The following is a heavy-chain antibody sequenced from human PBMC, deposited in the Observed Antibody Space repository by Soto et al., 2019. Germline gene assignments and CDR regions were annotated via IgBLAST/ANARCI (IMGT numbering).Heavy chain of an antibody. CDR1: GDSVSSNSAA. V-gene: IGHV6-1*01. CDR3: AREYYGSGSQMPLYYYYCGMDV. Sequence: SQTLSLTCAISGDSVSSNSAAWNWIRQSPSRGLEWLGRTYYRSKWYNDYAVSVKSRITINPDTSKNQFSLQLNSVTPEDTAVYYCAREYYGSGSQMPLYYYYCGMDVWGQGTTVTVSS. D-gene: IGHD3-10*01. J-gene: IGHJ6*02. CDR2: TYYRSKWYN.